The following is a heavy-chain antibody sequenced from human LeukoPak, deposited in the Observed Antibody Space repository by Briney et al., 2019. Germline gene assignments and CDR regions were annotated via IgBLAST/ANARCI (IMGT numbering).Heavy chain of an antibody. D-gene: IGHD6-19*01. Sequence: GVSLRLSCAASGFTFSNYAMHWVRQARGNGLEYVSAMSSNGGSTYYAHSVKSRFTISRDNSKNTLYLQMASLRAEDMAIYYCARFPSRAWFYDYWGQGTLVTVSA. J-gene: IGHJ4*02. V-gene: IGHV3-64*01. CDR3: ARFPSRAWFYDY. CDR2: MSSNGGST. CDR1: GFTFSNYA.